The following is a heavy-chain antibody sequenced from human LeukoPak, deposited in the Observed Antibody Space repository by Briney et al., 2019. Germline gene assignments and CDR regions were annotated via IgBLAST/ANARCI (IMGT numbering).Heavy chain of an antibody. CDR1: GASMSSNY. V-gene: IGHV4-4*09. J-gene: IGHJ4*02. CDR3: ASTRRAAVAGRFDS. D-gene: IGHD6-19*01. CDR2: IYHSGNT. Sequence: PSETLSLTCNLSGASMSSNYWSWIRHPPGKGLEWIGYIYHSGNTNYSPSLESRVTMSVDESKIQFSLRVHFVSAADTAVYYCASTRRAAVAGRFDSWGQGTLVTVSS.